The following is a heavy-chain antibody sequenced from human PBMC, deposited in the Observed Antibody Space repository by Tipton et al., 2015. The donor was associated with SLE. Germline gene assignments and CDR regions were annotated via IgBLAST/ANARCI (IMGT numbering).Heavy chain of an antibody. J-gene: IGHJ4*02. CDR2: MSYSGST. Sequence: LRLSCTVSGGSISSDDYYWTWIRQHPGKGLEWIGHMSYSGSTYYSPSLKSRITISVDTSKNHFSLKLSSVTAADTAVYYCARGGVGGYDYFDHWGQGTLVTVSS. CDR1: GGSISSDDYY. D-gene: IGHD5-12*01. V-gene: IGHV4-31*02. CDR3: ARGGVGGYDYFDH.